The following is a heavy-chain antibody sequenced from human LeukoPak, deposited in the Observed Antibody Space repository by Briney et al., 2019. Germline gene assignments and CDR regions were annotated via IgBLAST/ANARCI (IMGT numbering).Heavy chain of an antibody. J-gene: IGHJ3*02. Sequence: PSETLSLTCTVSGGSISSYYWSWIRQPPGKGLEWIGYIYYSGSTNYNPSLKSRVTISVDTSKNQFSLKLSSVTAADTAVYYCARHLKGSGAHGIWGQGTMVTVSS. CDR3: ARHLKGSGAHGI. CDR2: IYYSGST. D-gene: IGHD3-10*01. V-gene: IGHV4-59*08. CDR1: GGSISSYY.